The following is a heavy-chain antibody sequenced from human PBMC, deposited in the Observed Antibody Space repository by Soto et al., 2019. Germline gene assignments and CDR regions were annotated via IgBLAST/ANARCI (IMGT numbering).Heavy chain of an antibody. Sequence: SETLSLTCTVSGGSISSYYWSWIRQPPGKGLEWIGYIYYSGSTNYNPSLKSRVTISVDTSKNQFSLKLSSVTAADTAVYYCARDLTYDSSGGFGYWGQGTLVTVSS. CDR3: ARDLTYDSSGGFGY. CDR1: GGSISSYY. V-gene: IGHV4-59*01. CDR2: IYYSGST. D-gene: IGHD3-22*01. J-gene: IGHJ4*02.